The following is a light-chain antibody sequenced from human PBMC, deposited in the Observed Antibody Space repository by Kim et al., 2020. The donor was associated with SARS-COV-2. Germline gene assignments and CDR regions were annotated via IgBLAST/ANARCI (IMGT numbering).Light chain of an antibody. CDR1: QSVGGN. CDR2: CAS. V-gene: IGKV3-15*01. J-gene: IGKJ1*01. Sequence: APPEKAALSCRPSQSVGGNLSWYQQKPARAAPLLVHCASTRAARIPPRFIGRGSGREVTLSISSRQPDDVSVYYFQQYNNQQQCTFGQGTKVDIK. CDR3: QQYNNQQQCT.